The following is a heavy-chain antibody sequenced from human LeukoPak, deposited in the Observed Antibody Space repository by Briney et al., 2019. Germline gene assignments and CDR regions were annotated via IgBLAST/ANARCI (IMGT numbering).Heavy chain of an antibody. V-gene: IGHV4-34*01. Sequence: SETLSLTCAVYGGSFSGYYWSWIRQPPGKGLEWIGEVNHSGSTNYNPPLKSRVTISVDTSKNQFSLKLSSVTAADTAVYYCASKGKQHFQFDPWGQGTLVTVSS. D-gene: IGHD6-13*01. CDR3: ASKGKQHFQFDP. J-gene: IGHJ5*02. CDR1: GGSFSGYY. CDR2: VNHSGST.